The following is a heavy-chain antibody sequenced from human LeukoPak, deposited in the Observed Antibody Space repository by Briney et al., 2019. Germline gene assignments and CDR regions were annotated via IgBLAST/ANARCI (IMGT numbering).Heavy chain of an antibody. V-gene: IGHV3-30-3*01. D-gene: IGHD3-9*01. CDR1: GFTFSSYA. CDR2: ISYDGSNK. J-gene: IGHJ3*02. CDR3: AKDMGLYYDILTGSDAFDI. Sequence: PGGSLRLSCAASGFTFSSYAMHWVRQAPGKGLEWVAVISYDGSNKYYADSVKGRFTISRDNSKNTLYLQMNSLRAEDTAVYYCAKDMGLYYDILTGSDAFDIWGQGTMVTVSS.